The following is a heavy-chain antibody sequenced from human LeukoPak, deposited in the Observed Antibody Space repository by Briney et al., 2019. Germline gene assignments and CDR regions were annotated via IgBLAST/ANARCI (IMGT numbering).Heavy chain of an antibody. D-gene: IGHD2-15*01. CDR2: INPNSGNT. CDR1: GYTFTSYD. J-gene: IGHJ6*02. Sequence: GASVKVSCKASGYTFTSYDINWVRQATGQGLRGRGWINPNSGNTGYAQKFQGRVTMTRNTSISTAYMELSSLRSEDTAVYYCARKRGVVAAMGYGMDVWGQGTTVTVSS. CDR3: ARKRGVVAAMGYGMDV. V-gene: IGHV1-8*01.